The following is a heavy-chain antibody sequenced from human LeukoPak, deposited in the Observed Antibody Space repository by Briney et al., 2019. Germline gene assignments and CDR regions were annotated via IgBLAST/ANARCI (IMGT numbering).Heavy chain of an antibody. Sequence: GGSLRLSCAASGFTFSSYSMNWVRQAPGKGLEWVSYISSSGSAIYYADSVKGRFTISRDNSKNTLYLQMNSLRAEDTAVYYCARTSGPAEDFDYWGQGTLVTVSS. CDR3: ARTSGPAEDFDY. J-gene: IGHJ4*02. CDR1: GFTFSSYS. V-gene: IGHV3-48*01. CDR2: ISSSGSAI. D-gene: IGHD5-12*01.